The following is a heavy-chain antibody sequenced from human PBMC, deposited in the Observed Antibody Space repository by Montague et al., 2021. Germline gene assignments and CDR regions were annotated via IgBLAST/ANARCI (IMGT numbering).Heavy chain of an antibody. CDR3: ARGWQKRFDP. J-gene: IGHJ5*02. Sequence: CAISGDSVSSNEATWNWKRQTPERDLEWLGRTYYRSKRYNEYAISVKSRITVNPDTSKNQFSLLLNSVTPEDTAVYYCARGWQKRFDPWGQGTLVTVSS. CDR1: GDSVSSNEAT. V-gene: IGHV6-1*01. CDR2: TYYRSKRYN. D-gene: IGHD5-24*01.